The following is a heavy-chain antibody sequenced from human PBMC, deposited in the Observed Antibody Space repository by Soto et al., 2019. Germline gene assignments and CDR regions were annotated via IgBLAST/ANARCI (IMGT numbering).Heavy chain of an antibody. CDR3: ARGRYGDY. V-gene: IGHV1-18*01. CDR2: ISAHNGNT. D-gene: IGHD1-1*01. CDR1: GYAFTTYG. Sequence: QVHLVQSGAEVKKPGASVKVSCKGSGYAFTTYGITWVRQAPGQGLEWMGWISAHNGNTNYAQKLQGRVTVTRDTSTSTAYMELKILRSDDTAVYYCARGRYGDYWGQGALVTVSS. J-gene: IGHJ4*01.